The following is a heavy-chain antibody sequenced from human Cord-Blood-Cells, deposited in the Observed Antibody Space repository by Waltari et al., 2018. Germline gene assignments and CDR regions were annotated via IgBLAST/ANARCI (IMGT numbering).Heavy chain of an antibody. CDR1: GYSISSGYY. V-gene: IGHV4-38-2*02. CDR2: IYHSGNT. Sequence: QVQLQESGPGLVKPSETLSLTCTVSGYSISSGYYWGWIRQPPGKGLEWIGSIYHSGNTYNNPSLKSRVTISVDTSKNQFSLKLSSVTAADTAVYYCARGGGYSYGYYFDYWGQGTLVTVSS. D-gene: IGHD5-18*01. CDR3: ARGGGYSYGYYFDY. J-gene: IGHJ4*02.